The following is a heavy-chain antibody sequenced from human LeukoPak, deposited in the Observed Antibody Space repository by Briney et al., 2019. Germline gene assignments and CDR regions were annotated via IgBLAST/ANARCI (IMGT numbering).Heavy chain of an antibody. CDR1: GYTFTSYY. CDR3: ARAVSYIAAAGTGRDY. J-gene: IGHJ4*02. Sequence: ASVKVSCKASGYTFTSYYMHWVRQAPGQGLEWMGIINPSGGSTGYAQKFQGRVTMTRDTSTSTVYMELSSLRSEDTAVYYCARAVSYIAAAGTGRDYWGQGTLVTVSS. CDR2: INPSGGST. V-gene: IGHV1-46*01. D-gene: IGHD6-13*01.